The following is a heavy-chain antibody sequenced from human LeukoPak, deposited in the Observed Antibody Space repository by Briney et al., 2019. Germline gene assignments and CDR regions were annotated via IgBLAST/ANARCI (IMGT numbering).Heavy chain of an antibody. Sequence: PGGSLRLSCAASGFTFSSYSMNWVRQAPGKGLEWVSVIYSSGSTYYADSVKGRFTISRDNSKNTLYLQMNSLRAEDTAVYYCARLTMVLAFDIWGQGTMVTVSS. CDR1: GFTFSSYS. CDR2: IYSSGST. CDR3: ARLTMVLAFDI. V-gene: IGHV3-53*01. J-gene: IGHJ3*02. D-gene: IGHD4/OR15-4a*01.